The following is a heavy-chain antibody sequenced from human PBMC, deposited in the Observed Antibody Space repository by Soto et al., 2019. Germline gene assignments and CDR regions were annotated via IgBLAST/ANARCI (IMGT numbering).Heavy chain of an antibody. V-gene: IGHV1-58*02. Sequence: SVKVSCKASGFTFTSSAMQWVRQARGQRLEWIGWIVVGSGNTNYAQKFQERVTITRDMSTSTAYMELTSLRDEDTAVYYCARGFSYASLGYWGQGTLVTVSS. CDR1: GFTFTSSA. CDR2: IVVGSGNT. D-gene: IGHD2-2*01. CDR3: ARGFSYASLGY. J-gene: IGHJ4*02.